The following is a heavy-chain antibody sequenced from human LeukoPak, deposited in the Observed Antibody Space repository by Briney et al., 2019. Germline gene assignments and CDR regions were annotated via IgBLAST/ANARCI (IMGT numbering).Heavy chain of an antibody. D-gene: IGHD6-6*01. J-gene: IGHJ5*02. Sequence: GESLKISCKASGYRFTNYRIGWVRQMPGKGLEWMGNIYPGDSDTRYSPSFQGQVTISIDKSISAAYLQWSSLRASDTAMYYCARARYSSSSCWFDPWGQGTLVTVSS. V-gene: IGHV5-51*01. CDR1: GYRFTNYR. CDR2: IYPGDSDT. CDR3: ARARYSSSSCWFDP.